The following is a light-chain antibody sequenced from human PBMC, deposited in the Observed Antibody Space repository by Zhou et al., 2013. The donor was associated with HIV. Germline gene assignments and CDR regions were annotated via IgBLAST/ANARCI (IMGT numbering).Light chain of an antibody. V-gene: IGKV2-28*01. Sequence: DIVMTQSPLSLPVTPGEPASISCRSSQSLLHSNGYNYLDWYLQKPGQSPQLLIYLGSNRASGVPDRFSGSGSGTDFTLKISRVEAEDVGVYYCMQALQTPPYTFGQGTXLEIK. J-gene: IGKJ2*01. CDR1: QSLLHSNGYNY. CDR3: MQALQTPPYT. CDR2: LGS.